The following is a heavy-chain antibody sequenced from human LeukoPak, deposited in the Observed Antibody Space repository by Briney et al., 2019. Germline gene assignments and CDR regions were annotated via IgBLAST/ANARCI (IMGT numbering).Heavy chain of an antibody. CDR1: GGSISRSSYY. J-gene: IGHJ4*02. Sequence: SETLSLTRTVSGGSISRSSYYWGWIRQPPGKGLEWIGSIYYSGSTYYNPSLKSRVTISVDTSKNQFSLKLSSVTAADTAVYYCASRYYDILTGYSASDYWGQGTLVTVSS. V-gene: IGHV4-39*01. CDR3: ASRYYDILTGYSASDY. CDR2: IYYSGST. D-gene: IGHD3-9*01.